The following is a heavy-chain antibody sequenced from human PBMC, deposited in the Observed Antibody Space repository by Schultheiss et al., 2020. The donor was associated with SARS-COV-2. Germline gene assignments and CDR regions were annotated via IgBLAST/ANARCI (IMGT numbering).Heavy chain of an antibody. CDR3: ARVLSRDYDILTAAGNYYYYGMDV. CDR2: ISSSSSYI. CDR1: GFTFSSYS. J-gene: IGHJ6*02. V-gene: IGHV3-21*04. Sequence: GGSLRLSCAASGFTFSSYSMNWVRQAPGKGLEWVSSISSSSSYIYYADSVKGRFTISRDNAKNSLYLQMNSLRAEDTAVYYCARVLSRDYDILTAAGNYYYYGMDVWGQGTTVTVSS. D-gene: IGHD3-9*01.